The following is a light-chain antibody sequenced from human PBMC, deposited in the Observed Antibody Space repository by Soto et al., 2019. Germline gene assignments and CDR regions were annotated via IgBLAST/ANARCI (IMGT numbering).Light chain of an antibody. J-gene: IGLJ2*01. Sequence: QSALTQPASVSGSPGQSITISCTGTSSDVGGYNYVSWYQQHPGKAPKLMIYEVSNWPSGVSNRFSGSKSGNTASLTISGLQAEDEADYHCSSYTGGRTYWIFGGGTKLTVL. CDR2: EVS. V-gene: IGLV2-14*01. CDR1: SSDVGGYNY. CDR3: SSYTGGRTYWI.